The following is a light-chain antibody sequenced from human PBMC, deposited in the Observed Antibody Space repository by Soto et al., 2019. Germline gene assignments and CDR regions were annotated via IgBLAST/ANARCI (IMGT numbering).Light chain of an antibody. V-gene: IGKV3-15*01. CDR3: QQYNNWPFS. CDR2: GAS. CDR1: QSVSSN. J-gene: IGKJ1*01. Sequence: EIVMTQSPATPSGSTEETATLFCXASQSVSSNLAWYQQKPGQAPRLLIYGASTRATGIPARFSGSGSGTEFTLTISSLQSEDFAVYYCQQYNNWPFSFGQGTKVDIK.